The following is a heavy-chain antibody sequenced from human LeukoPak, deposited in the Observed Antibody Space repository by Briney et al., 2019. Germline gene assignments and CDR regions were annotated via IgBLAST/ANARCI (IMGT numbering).Heavy chain of an antibody. CDR1: GFTFSSYG. CDR2: IRYDGSNK. V-gene: IGHV3-30*02. J-gene: IGHJ4*02. D-gene: IGHD3-3*01. CDR3: AKDPLYYDFWSGYSSHFDY. Sequence: GGSLRLSCAASGFTFSSYGMHWVREAPGKGLEWVAFIRYDGSNKYYADSVKGRFTISRDNSKNTLYLQMNSLRAEDTAVYYCAKDPLYYDFWSGYSSHFDYWGQGTLVTVSS.